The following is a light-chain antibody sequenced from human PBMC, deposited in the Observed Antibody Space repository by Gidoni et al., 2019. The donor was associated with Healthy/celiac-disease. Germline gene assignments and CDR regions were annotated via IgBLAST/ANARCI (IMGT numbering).Light chain of an antibody. CDR2: GAS. CDR1: QSVSSN. J-gene: IGKJ1*01. Sequence: EIVMTQSPTTLSVSPGERVTLSCRASQSVSSNLAWYQQKPGQAPSLLIYGASTRATGIPARFSGSGSGTEFTLTISSLQSEDFAVYYCQQYNNWPPWTFXXXTKVEIK. V-gene: IGKV3-15*01. CDR3: QQYNNWPPWT.